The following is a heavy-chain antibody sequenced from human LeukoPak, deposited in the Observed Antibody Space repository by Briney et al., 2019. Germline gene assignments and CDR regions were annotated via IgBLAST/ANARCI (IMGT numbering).Heavy chain of an antibody. J-gene: IGHJ3*02. D-gene: IGHD6-13*01. CDR2: ISGSGGST. V-gene: IGHV3-23*01. CDR1: GFTFSSYA. CDR3: AKVTAAAGISGYDAFDI. Sequence: GGSLRLSCAASGFTFSSYAMSWVRQAPGKGLEWVSAISGSGGSTYYADSVKGRFTISRDNSKNTLYLQMNSLRAEDTAAYYCAKVTAAAGISGYDAFDIWGQGTMVTVSS.